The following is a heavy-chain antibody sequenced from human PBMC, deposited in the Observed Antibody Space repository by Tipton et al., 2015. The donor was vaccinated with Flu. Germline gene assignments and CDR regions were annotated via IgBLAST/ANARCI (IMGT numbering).Heavy chain of an antibody. CDR3: ARDPDYYGSSGTLHFYYGMDV. CDR2: ISTTGSST. CDR1: GFTFSDYY. D-gene: IGHD3-22*01. Sequence: QLVQSGGGLVKPGGSLRLSCAASGFTFSDYYMSWIRQAPGKGLEWVSYISTTGSSTKYADSVKGRFTISRDNAKKSLYLQMNSLRAEDTAVYYCARDPDYYGSSGTLHFYYGMDVWGQGTTVTVSS. V-gene: IGHV3-11*01. J-gene: IGHJ6*02.